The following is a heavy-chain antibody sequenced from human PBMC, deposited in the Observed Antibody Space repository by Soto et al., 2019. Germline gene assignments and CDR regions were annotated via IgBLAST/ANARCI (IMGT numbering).Heavy chain of an antibody. D-gene: IGHD6-6*01. V-gene: IGHV4-34*01. Sequence: SETLSLTCAVYGGSFSGYYWSWIRQPPGKGLEWIGEINHSGSTNYNPPLKSRVTISVDTSKNQFSLKLSSVTAADTAVYYCARGWLAARGVIYYYYGMAVWGQGTTVTVSS. CDR1: GGSFSGYY. CDR3: ARGWLAARGVIYYYYGMAV. CDR2: INHSGST. J-gene: IGHJ6*02.